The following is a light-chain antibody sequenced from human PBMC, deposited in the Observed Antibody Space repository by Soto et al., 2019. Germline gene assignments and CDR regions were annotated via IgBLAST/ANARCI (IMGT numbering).Light chain of an antibody. CDR3: QQYGSSPPT. CDR2: WAS. J-gene: IGKJ1*01. Sequence: EIVLTQSPGTLSLYPGERATLSCRASQSVSTNYLAWYQRKPGHAPRLLIYWASSRATDIPDRFSGSESGTEVTLTITRRKPGEFAVYYCQQYGSSPPTFGQGTKVEIQ. CDR1: QSVSTNY. V-gene: IGKV3-20*01.